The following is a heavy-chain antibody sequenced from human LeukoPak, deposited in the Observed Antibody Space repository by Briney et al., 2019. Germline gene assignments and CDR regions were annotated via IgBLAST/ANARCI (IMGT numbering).Heavy chain of an antibody. D-gene: IGHD3-3*02. CDR1: GLIFSNYW. Sequence: GGSLRLSCAASGLIFSNYWMGWVRQAPGKGLEWEASIYQDASEKYYVDSVKGRFTISRDNAKNSLYLQMNSLRAEDTALYYSAKGSIPLPNWYFDLWGRGTLVTVSS. J-gene: IGHJ2*01. V-gene: IGHV3-7*03. CDR3: AKGSIPLPNWYFDL. CDR2: IYQDASEK.